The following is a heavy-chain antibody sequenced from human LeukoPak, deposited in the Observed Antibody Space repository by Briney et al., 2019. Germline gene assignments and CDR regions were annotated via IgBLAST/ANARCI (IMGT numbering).Heavy chain of an antibody. CDR3: AKDLGRYRNNFFDY. CDR1: GFTFSSIA. CDR2: ISGSGGGT. V-gene: IGHV3-23*01. J-gene: IGHJ4*02. D-gene: IGHD1-26*01. Sequence: GGSLRLSGAASGFTFSSIAMSWVRQAPDKGLEWASTISGSGGGTYYADSVKGRFTISRDDSKNTLYLQMNSLRADDTAVYYCAKDLGRYRNNFFDYWGQGNLVTVSS.